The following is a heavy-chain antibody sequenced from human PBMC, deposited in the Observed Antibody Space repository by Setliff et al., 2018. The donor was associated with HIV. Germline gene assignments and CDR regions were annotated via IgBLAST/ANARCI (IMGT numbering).Heavy chain of an antibody. J-gene: IGHJ3*02. CDR1: GGSISSNW. Sequence: SETLSPTCAVSGGSISSNWWSWVRQSPGKGLEWIGEIYHSGSTHCNPSLQSRVTISIDTSKTQFSLKLTSVTTADTAVYYCARLVWTGYGSRASDIWGQGTVVTVSS. CDR2: IYHSGST. D-gene: IGHD5-12*01. CDR3: ARLVWTGYGSRASDI. V-gene: IGHV4-4*02.